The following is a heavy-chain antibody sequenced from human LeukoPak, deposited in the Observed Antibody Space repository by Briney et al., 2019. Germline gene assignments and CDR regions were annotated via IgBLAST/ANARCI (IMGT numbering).Heavy chain of an antibody. CDR2: IIPIFGTA. Sequence: SVKVSCKASGGTFSSYAISWVRQAPGQGLEWTGGIIPIFGTANYAQKFQGRVTITADESTSTAYMELSSLRSEDTAVYYCARGHYSSSWYGYWSQGTLVTVSS. CDR3: ARGHYSSSWYGY. D-gene: IGHD6-13*01. J-gene: IGHJ4*02. V-gene: IGHV1-69*13. CDR1: GGTFSSYA.